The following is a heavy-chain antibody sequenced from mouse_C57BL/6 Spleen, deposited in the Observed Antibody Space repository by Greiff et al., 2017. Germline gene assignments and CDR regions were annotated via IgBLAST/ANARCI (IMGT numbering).Heavy chain of an antibody. CDR1: GFTFSDYY. CDR3: ARGRLRLGYFDV. V-gene: IGHV5-16*01. CDR2: INYDGSST. D-gene: IGHD2-4*01. Sequence: EVQLQESEGGLVQPGSSMKLSCTASGFTFSDYYMAWVRQVPEKGLEWVANINYDGSSTYYLDSLKSRFIISRDNAKNILYLQMSSLKSEDTATYYCARGRLRLGYFDVWGTGTTVTVSS. J-gene: IGHJ1*03.